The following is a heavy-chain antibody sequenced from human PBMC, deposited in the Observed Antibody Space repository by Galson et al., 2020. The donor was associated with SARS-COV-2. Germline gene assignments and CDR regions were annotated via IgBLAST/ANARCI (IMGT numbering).Heavy chain of an antibody. V-gene: IGHV2-5*02. Sequence: SGPTLVKPTQTLTLTCSFSGFSLTTNGVGVGWIRQPTGKAMEWLALIYWDDDKRFSPSLKTRLTITKDTSKNRVVLTMANMDPVDTATYYCVHQTVPTTHGAFDIWGQGTKVTVSS. CDR3: VHQTVPTTHGAFDI. CDR1: GFSLTTNGVG. D-gene: IGHD2-15*01. J-gene: IGHJ3*02. CDR2: IYWDDDK.